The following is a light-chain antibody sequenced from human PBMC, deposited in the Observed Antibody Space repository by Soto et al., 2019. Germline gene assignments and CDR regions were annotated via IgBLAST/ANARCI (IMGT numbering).Light chain of an antibody. CDR1: QGISNY. Sequence: DIQMTQSPSSLSASVGDRVTITCRASQGISNYLAWYQQKPGKVPKLLIYAASTLQSGVPSRFSGSGSGTDFTLTISSLQPEDVATYYCPKYNSAFGPGTKVDIK. V-gene: IGKV1-27*01. J-gene: IGKJ3*01. CDR2: AAS. CDR3: PKYNSA.